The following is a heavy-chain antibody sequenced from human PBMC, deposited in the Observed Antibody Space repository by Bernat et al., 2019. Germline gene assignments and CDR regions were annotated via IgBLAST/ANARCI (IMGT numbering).Heavy chain of an antibody. CDR3: VRERNYGEYVPFDY. CDR2: IYSGGGT. V-gene: IGHV3-53*01. D-gene: IGHD4-17*01. J-gene: IGHJ4*02. Sequence: EVQLVESGGGLIQPGGSLRLSCAASGLTVSNNYMSWVRQAPGKGLEWVSVIYSGGGTYYAGSVKGRFNLSRDNSKNTLYLPMNSLRAEDTAVYYCVRERNYGEYVPFDYWGQGTLVTVSS. CDR1: GLTVSNNY.